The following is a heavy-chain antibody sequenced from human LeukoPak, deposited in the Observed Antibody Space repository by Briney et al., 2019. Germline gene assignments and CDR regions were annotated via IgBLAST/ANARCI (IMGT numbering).Heavy chain of an antibody. CDR2: IYYSGSA. CDR1: GGSISSGGYY. V-gene: IGHV4-31*03. J-gene: IGHJ4*02. Sequence: SETLSLTCTVSGGSISSGGYYWSWIRQHPGKGLEWIGYIYYSGSAYYNPSLKSRVTISVDTSKNQFSLRLSSVTAADTALYYCARRPGDTSGCYFDYWGQGTLVTVSS. CDR3: ARRPGDTSGCYFDY. D-gene: IGHD3-22*01.